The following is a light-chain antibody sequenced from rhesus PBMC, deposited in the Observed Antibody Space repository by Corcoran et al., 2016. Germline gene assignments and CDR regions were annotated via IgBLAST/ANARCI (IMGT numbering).Light chain of an antibody. CDR3: QQRNSYPFT. CDR1: QGISSY. Sequence: DIQLTQSPSSLSASVGDRVTITCRASQGISSYLAWYPQNSGKAPKLLIYYESNLQSGVPSRFSGSGSWTEFTLPISSLQPEDFATYSCQQRNSYPFTFGPGTKLDIK. V-gene: IGKV1-38*01. J-gene: IGKJ3*01. CDR2: YES.